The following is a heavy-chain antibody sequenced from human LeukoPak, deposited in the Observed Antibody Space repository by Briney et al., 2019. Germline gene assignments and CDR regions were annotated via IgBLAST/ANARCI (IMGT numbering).Heavy chain of an antibody. CDR2: ISSSSGTI. CDR1: GFTFSSYS. D-gene: IGHD6-19*01. CDR3: AKRAVAGAYFDY. V-gene: IGHV3-48*01. Sequence: PGGSLRLSCAAYGFTFSSYSMNWVRQAPGKGLEWVSYISSSSGTIYYADSVKGRFTISRDNSKNTLYLQMNSLRAEDTAVYYCAKRAVAGAYFDYWGQGTLVTVSS. J-gene: IGHJ4*02.